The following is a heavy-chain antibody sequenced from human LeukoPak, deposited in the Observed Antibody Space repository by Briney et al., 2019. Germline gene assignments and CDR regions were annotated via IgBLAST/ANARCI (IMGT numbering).Heavy chain of an antibody. CDR3: ARDQWLAYYYHGMDV. CDR2: ITNNGTTI. V-gene: IGHV3-48*03. J-gene: IGHJ6*02. Sequence: PGGSLRLSCAVSGFTFSSSAMNWVRQAPGKGLEWVSYITNNGTTIYYADSVKGRFTISRDNAENSLYLQMNSLRAEDTAIYYCARDQWLAYYYHGMDVWGQGTTVTVSS. CDR1: GFTFSSSA. D-gene: IGHD6-19*01.